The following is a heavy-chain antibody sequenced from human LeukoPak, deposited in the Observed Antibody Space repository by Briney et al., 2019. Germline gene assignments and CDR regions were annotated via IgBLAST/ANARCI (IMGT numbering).Heavy chain of an antibody. V-gene: IGHV3-21*04. Sequence: PGGSLRLSCAASGFTFSSYSMNWVRQAPGKGLEWVSSISSTSSYIYYADSVKGRFTISRDNAKNSLYLQMNGLRGEDTAVYYCTREIPQQLVAMDVWGQGTTVTVSS. CDR2: ISSTSSYI. D-gene: IGHD6-13*01. CDR1: GFTFSSYS. CDR3: TREIPQQLVAMDV. J-gene: IGHJ6*02.